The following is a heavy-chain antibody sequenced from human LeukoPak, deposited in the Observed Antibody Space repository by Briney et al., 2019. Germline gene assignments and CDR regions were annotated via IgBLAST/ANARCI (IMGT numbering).Heavy chain of an antibody. J-gene: IGHJ5*02. CDR3: ARASQAGGFLEWFNWFDP. V-gene: IGHV1-18*01. D-gene: IGHD3-3*01. CDR1: GYTFTSYG. CDR2: ISAYNGNT. Sequence: GASVKVSCRASGYTFTSYGISWVRQAPGQGLEWMGWISAYNGNTNYAQKLQGRVTMTTDTSTSTAYMELRSLRSDDTAVYYCARASQAGGFLEWFNWFDPWGQGTLVTVSS.